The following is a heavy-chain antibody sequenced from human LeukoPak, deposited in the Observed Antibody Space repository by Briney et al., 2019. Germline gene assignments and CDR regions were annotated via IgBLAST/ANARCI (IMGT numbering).Heavy chain of an antibody. Sequence: GGSLRLSCAASGFTFSSYSMNWVRQAPGKGLEWVSFISDSSATTYYADSVKGRFIISRDNAKNSMYLQMYSLRDEDTAVYYCARRRVVSAAGDYHYYGMDVWGQGTTVTVSS. D-gene: IGHD3-22*01. CDR3: ARRRVVSAAGDYHYYGMDV. CDR2: ISDSSATT. J-gene: IGHJ6*02. V-gene: IGHV3-48*02. CDR1: GFTFSSYS.